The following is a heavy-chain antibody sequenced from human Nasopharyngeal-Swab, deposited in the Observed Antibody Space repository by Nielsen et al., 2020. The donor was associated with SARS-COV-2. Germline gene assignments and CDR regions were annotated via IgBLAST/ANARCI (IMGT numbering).Heavy chain of an antibody. CDR3: ARGGGLGYYDFWSGYSQTSDAFDI. J-gene: IGHJ3*02. CDR1: GGSISSYY. D-gene: IGHD3-3*01. V-gene: IGHV4-59*01. Sequence: SETLSLTCTVSGGSISSYYWSWIRQPPGKGLEWIGSIYYSGSTNYSPSLKSRVTISVDTSKNQFSLKLSSVTAADTAVYYCARGGGLGYYDFWSGYSQTSDAFDIWGQGTMVTVSS. CDR2: IYYSGST.